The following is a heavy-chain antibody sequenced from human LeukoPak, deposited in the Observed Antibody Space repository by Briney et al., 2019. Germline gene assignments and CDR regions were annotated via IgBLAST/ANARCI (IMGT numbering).Heavy chain of an antibody. Sequence: GGSLRLSCAASGFTFSSYEMNWVRQPPGEGLEWGSYICSSGSIIYYADPVKGRFAISRVNAKNLLYPQLSSLRAEAKAVYCFARESPITGSCYYYLDVWGKGTMVTVSS. V-gene: IGHV3-48*03. CDR3: ARESPITGSCYYYLDV. D-gene: IGHD1-20*01. J-gene: IGHJ6*03. CDR1: GFTFSSYE. CDR2: ICSSGSII.